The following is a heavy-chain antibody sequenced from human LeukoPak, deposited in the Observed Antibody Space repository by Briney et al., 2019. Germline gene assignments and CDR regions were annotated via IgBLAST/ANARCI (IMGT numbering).Heavy chain of an antibody. D-gene: IGHD3-22*01. J-gene: IGHJ4*02. CDR1: GGSISSGGYY. CDR3: ARTASSGYYADY. CDR2: IYSSGST. V-gene: IGHV4-31*03. Sequence: SETLSLTCTVSGGSISSGGYYWSWIRQHPGKGLEWVGYIYSSGSTYYNPSLKSRLTISVDTSKKQFSMKLSSVTAADTAVYYCARTASSGYYADYWGQGTLVTVSS.